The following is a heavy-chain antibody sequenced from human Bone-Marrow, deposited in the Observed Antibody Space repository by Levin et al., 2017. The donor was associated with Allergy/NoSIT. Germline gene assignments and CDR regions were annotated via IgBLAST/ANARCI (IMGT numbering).Heavy chain of an antibody. V-gene: IGHV1-69*06. CDR2: IIPIFGTA. CDR1: GGTFSSYA. CDR3: ARARRGYCSSTSCSPGEFWY. J-gene: IGHJ4*02. Sequence: ASVKVSCKASGGTFSSYAISWVRQAPGQGLEWMGGIIPIFGTANYAQKFQGRVTITADKSTSTAYMELSSLRSEDTAVYYCARARRGYCSSTSCSPGEFWYWGQGTLVTVSS. D-gene: IGHD2-2*01.